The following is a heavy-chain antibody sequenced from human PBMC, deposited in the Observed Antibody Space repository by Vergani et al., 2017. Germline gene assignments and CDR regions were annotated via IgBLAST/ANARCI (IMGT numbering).Heavy chain of an antibody. CDR3: AGVGTISNRDYLDY. D-gene: IGHD1-14*01. CDR1: GYTFTDYF. Sequence: QLQLVQSGAEVKKPGASVKASSKASGYTFTDYFMHWVRQAPGQGLEWMGWINPNSGGTNYAQKFQGRVTMTRDTSISTAYMDLSNLRSDDTAVYYCAGVGTISNRDYLDYWGKGTLVTVSS. V-gene: IGHV1-2*02. CDR2: INPNSGGT. J-gene: IGHJ4*02.